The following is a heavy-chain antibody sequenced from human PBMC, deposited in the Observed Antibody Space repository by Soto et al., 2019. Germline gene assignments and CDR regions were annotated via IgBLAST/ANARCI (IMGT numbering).Heavy chain of an antibody. V-gene: IGHV3-15*01. D-gene: IGHD3-22*01. J-gene: IGHJ3*02. CDR3: TSMYYYDSSGHSDAFDI. CDR1: GFTFSNAW. CDR2: IKSKTDGGTT. Sequence: GGSLRLSCAASGFTFSNAWMSWVRQAPGKGLEWVGRIKSKTDGGTTDYAAPVKGRFTISRDDSKNTLYLQMNSLKTEDTAVYYCTSMYYYDSSGHSDAFDIWGPGTMVTVSS.